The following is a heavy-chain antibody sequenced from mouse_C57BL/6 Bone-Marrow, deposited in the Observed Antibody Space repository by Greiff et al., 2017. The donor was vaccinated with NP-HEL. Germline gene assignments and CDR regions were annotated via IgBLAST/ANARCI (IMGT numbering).Heavy chain of an antibody. V-gene: IGHV5-4*03. Sequence: DVMLVESGGGLVKPGGSLKLSCAASGFTFSSYAMSWVRQTPEKRLEWVATISDGGSYTYYPDNVKGRFTISRDNAKNNLYLQMSHLKSEDTAMYYCARGAQATFHYYAMDYWGQGTSVTVSS. CDR1: GFTFSSYA. J-gene: IGHJ4*01. CDR2: ISDGGSYT. D-gene: IGHD3-2*02. CDR3: ARGAQATFHYYAMDY.